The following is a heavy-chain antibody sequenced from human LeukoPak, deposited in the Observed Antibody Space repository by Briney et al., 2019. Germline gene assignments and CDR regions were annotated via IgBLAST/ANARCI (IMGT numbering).Heavy chain of an antibody. CDR2: ISGSGGST. D-gene: IGHD6-13*01. Sequence: GGSLRLSCAASGFTFSSYAMSWVRQAPGKGLEWVSAISGSGGSTYYADSVKGRFTISRDNSKNTLYLQMNSLRAEDTAVYYCAKDGSSWYGSREYYFDYWGQGTLVTVSS. V-gene: IGHV3-23*01. CDR3: AKDGSSWYGSREYYFDY. J-gene: IGHJ4*02. CDR1: GFTFSSYA.